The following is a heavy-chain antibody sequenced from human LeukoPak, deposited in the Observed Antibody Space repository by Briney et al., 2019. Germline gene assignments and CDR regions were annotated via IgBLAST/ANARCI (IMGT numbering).Heavy chain of an antibody. Sequence: GGSLRLSCAASGFTFSSYSMNWVRQAPGKGLEWVSSISSSSSYIYYADSVKGRFTISRDNAKNSLYLQMNSLRAEDTAVYYCARDGFAAYFDYWGRGTLVTVSS. V-gene: IGHV3-21*01. D-gene: IGHD2-2*03. CDR1: GFTFSSYS. CDR3: ARDGFAAYFDY. J-gene: IGHJ4*02. CDR2: ISSSSSYI.